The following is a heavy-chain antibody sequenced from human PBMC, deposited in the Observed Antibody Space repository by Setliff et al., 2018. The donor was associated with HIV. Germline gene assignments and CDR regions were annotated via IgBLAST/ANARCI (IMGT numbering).Heavy chain of an antibody. CDR1: GGSFPAYY. CDR3: ARCMFSLRSRHIIYYMDV. J-gene: IGHJ6*03. Sequence: PSETLSLTCAVYGGSFPAYYWNWIRQPPGKGLEWIGEINYEGDTTYNPSLKSRVNMFIDTSKKQFSLKVASVTAADTAVYYCARCMFSLRSRHIIYYMDVWGKGTTVTVSS. CDR2: INYEGDT. V-gene: IGHV4-34*01. D-gene: IGHD2-8*01.